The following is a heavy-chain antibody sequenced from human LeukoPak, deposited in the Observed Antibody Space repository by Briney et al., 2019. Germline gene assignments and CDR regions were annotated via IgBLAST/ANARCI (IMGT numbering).Heavy chain of an antibody. V-gene: IGHV1-3*03. D-gene: IGHD1-26*01. Sequence: ASVKVSCKASGYTFTSYAMHWVRQAPGQRLEWMGWINAGNGNTKYSQEFQGRVTITRDTSASTAYMELSSLRSEDMAVYYCASQWELSDGYDYRGQGTLVTVSS. J-gene: IGHJ4*02. CDR2: INAGNGNT. CDR1: GYTFTSYA. CDR3: ASQWELSDGYDY.